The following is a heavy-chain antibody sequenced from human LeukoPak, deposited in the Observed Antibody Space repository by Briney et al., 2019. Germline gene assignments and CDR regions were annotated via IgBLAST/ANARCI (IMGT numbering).Heavy chain of an antibody. D-gene: IGHD3-16*01. CDR1: GFTLSTYP. Sequence: PGGSLRLSCAASGFTLSTYPMSWVRQAPGKGLEWVSGMSGSGGSTYYADFVKGRFTISRDNSKNTLYLQMNTLRAEDTAVYYCAKDSLPSYGGYFDFWGQGTLVTVSS. J-gene: IGHJ4*02. CDR2: MSGSGGST. V-gene: IGHV3-23*01. CDR3: AKDSLPSYGGYFDF.